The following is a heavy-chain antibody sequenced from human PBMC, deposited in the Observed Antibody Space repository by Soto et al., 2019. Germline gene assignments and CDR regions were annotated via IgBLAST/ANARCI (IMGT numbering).Heavy chain of an antibody. D-gene: IGHD6-6*01. CDR3: ASSAPYHY. CDR2: IHHSGST. Sequence: SETLSLTCVVSGGSVSSVFSWSWIRQSPGKGLECIASIHHSGSTYYNPSLKSRVTISIDTSKNQFSLKLTSVTAADTGVYYCASSAPYHYWGPGILVTVSS. CDR1: GGSVSSVFS. V-gene: IGHV4-30-2*06. J-gene: IGHJ4*02.